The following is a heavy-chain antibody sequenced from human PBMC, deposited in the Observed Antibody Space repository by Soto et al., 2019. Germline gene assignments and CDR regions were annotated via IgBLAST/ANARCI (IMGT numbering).Heavy chain of an antibody. V-gene: IGHV4-34*01. CDR3: ARAAILPKIDY. CDR1: GGSFSGYY. CDR2: INHSGST. J-gene: IGHJ4*02. Sequence: SETLSLTCAVYGGSFSGYYWSWVRQPPGKGLEWIGEINHSGSTNYNPSLNSRVTISVDTSKNQFSLKLSSVTAADTAVYYCARAAILPKIDYWGQGTLVTVSS. D-gene: IGHD3-3*01.